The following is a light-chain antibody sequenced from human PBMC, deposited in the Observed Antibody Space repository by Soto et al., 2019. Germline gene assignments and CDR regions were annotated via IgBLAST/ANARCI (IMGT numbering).Light chain of an antibody. CDR1: SSDVGGYNY. CDR2: EVS. J-gene: IGLJ2*01. CDR3: SSYAGSSSEV. V-gene: IGLV2-8*01. Sequence: QSALTQPPSASGSPGQSVTISCTGTSSDVGGYNYVSWYQQHPGKAPKLMICEVSKRPSGVPDRFSGSKSGNTASLTVSGLQAEDEADYYCSSYAGSSSEVFGGGTKLTVL.